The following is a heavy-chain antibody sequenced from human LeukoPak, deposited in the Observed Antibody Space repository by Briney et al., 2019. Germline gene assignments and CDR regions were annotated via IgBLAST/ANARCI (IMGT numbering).Heavy chain of an antibody. D-gene: IGHD6-19*01. CDR1: GFTFSSYA. Sequence: GGSLRLSCAASGFTFSSYAMSWVRQAPGKGLEWVSAISGSGGSTHYADSVKGRFTISRDNSKNTLYLQMNSLRAEDTAVYYRAKGSGWYDTPFDYWGQGTLVTVSS. J-gene: IGHJ4*02. CDR2: ISGSGGST. V-gene: IGHV3-23*01. CDR3: AKGSGWYDTPFDY.